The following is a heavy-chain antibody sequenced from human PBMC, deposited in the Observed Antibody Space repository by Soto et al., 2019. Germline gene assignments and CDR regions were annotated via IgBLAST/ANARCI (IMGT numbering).Heavy chain of an antibody. D-gene: IGHD4-17*01. J-gene: IGHJ4*02. CDR2: ISYDGSNK. V-gene: IGHV3-30-3*01. Sequence: ESGGGVVQPGRSLRLSCAASGFTFSSYAMHWVRQAPGKGLEWVAVISYDGSNKYYADSVKGRFTISRDNSKNTLYLQMNSLRAEDTAVYYCARDPPSTTVVTPSYFDYWGQGTLVTVSS. CDR3: ARDPPSTTVVTPSYFDY. CDR1: GFTFSSYA.